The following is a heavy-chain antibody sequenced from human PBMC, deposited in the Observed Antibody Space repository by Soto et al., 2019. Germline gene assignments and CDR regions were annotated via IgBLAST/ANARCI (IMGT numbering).Heavy chain of an antibody. Sequence: SVKVSCKASGGTFSRHAINWVRQAPGHGLQWMGGIVPLFGTANYAQKFQGRVTITADESTSTAHMELRSLRSEDTAVYYCARDYGHDCSGGNCYFYFWGQGTLVTVSS. J-gene: IGHJ4*02. CDR1: GGTFSRHA. CDR3: ARDYGHDCSGGNCYFYF. CDR2: IVPLFGTA. D-gene: IGHD2-15*01. V-gene: IGHV1-69*13.